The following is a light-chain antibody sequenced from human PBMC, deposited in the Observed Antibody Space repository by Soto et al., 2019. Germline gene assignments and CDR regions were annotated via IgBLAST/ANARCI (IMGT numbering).Light chain of an antibody. CDR3: ETCDSNTRV. V-gene: IGLV4-60*02. CDR1: SGHSSYI. J-gene: IGLJ2*01. Sequence: QLVLTQSSSASASLGSSVKLTCTLSSGHSSYIIAWHQQQPGKAPRYLMKLEGSGNYNKGSGFTDRFSGSSAGADRYLTNSNVQFDDEADYYCETCDSNTRVYGGGTKLTVL. CDR2: LEGSGNY.